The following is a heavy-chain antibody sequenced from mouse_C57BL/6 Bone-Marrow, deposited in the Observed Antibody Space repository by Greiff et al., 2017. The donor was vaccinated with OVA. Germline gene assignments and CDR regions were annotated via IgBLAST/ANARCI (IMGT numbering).Heavy chain of an antibody. V-gene: IGHV5-6*01. Sequence: EVQRVESGGDLVKPGGSLKLSCAASGFTFSSSGMSWVRQTPDKRLEWVATISSGGSYTYYPESVTGRFTISRKNDKNTLYLQMSSLKSEDTTRYYCARHGDDGSFFDYWGQGTTLTVSS. J-gene: IGHJ2*01. CDR3: ARHGDDGSFFDY. CDR2: ISSGGSYT. D-gene: IGHD1-1*01. CDR1: GFTFSSSG.